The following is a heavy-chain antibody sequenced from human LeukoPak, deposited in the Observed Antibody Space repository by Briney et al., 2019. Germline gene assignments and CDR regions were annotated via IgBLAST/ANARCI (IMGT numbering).Heavy chain of an antibody. D-gene: IGHD5-12*01. Sequence: GGSLRLSCAASGFTFSSYWMSWVRQAPGKGLEWVANIKQDGSEKNYVDSVKGRFTISRDNAKNSLELQMNSLRDEDTAVYYCARAGGYASAWAYWGQGTLVTVSS. V-gene: IGHV3-7*01. CDR1: GFTFSSYW. CDR3: ARAGGYASAWAY. CDR2: IKQDGSEK. J-gene: IGHJ4*02.